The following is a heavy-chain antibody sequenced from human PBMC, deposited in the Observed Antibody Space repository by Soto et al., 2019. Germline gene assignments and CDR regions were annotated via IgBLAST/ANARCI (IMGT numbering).Heavy chain of an antibody. CDR2: ISGSGGST. Sequence: PGGSLRLSCAASGFTFSSYAMNWVRQAPGKGLEWVSAISGSGGSTYYADSVKGRFTISRDNSKNTLYLQMTSLRAEDTAVYYCAKDYYGSGSYYKYLAPDYWGQGTLVTVSS. CDR1: GFTFSSYA. CDR3: AKDYYGSGSYYKYLAPDY. J-gene: IGHJ4*02. V-gene: IGHV3-23*01. D-gene: IGHD3-10*01.